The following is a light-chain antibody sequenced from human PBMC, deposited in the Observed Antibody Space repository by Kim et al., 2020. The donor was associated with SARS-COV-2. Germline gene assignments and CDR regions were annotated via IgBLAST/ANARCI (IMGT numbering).Light chain of an antibody. CDR2: TNE. CDR3: AVWDDSLNGVV. V-gene: IGLV1-44*01. J-gene: IGLJ2*01. CDR1: RSNIGSNP. Sequence: GQRVTISCSGSRSNIGSNPVNWYQQLPGTAPKLLIYTNEHRPSGVPDRFSGSKSGTSASLAISGLQSEDDADYYCAVWDDSLNGVVFGGGTQLTVL.